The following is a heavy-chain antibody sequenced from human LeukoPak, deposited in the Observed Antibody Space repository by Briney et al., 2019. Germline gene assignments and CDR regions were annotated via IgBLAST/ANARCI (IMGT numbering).Heavy chain of an antibody. Sequence: GGSLRPSCAASGFTFSTYAMHWVRQAPGKGLEWVAFIRYDGSNKYYADSVKGRFTISRDNSKNTLFLQMNSLRAEDTAVYHCAKVGYDFWSGYYPFDYWGQGTLVTVSS. D-gene: IGHD3-3*01. CDR3: AKVGYDFWSGYYPFDY. CDR1: GFTFSTYA. V-gene: IGHV3-30*02. CDR2: IRYDGSNK. J-gene: IGHJ4*02.